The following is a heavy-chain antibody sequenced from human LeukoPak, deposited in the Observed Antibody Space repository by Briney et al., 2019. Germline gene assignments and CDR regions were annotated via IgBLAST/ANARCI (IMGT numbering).Heavy chain of an antibody. D-gene: IGHD3-9*01. Sequence: GGSLRLSCAASGFTFSSYSMNWVRQAPGKGLEWVSSISSSSSYIYYADSVKGRFAISRDNAKNSLYLQMNSLRAEDTAVYYCARDYDILTSPHGGMDVWGQGTTVTVSS. J-gene: IGHJ6*02. CDR2: ISSSSSYI. V-gene: IGHV3-21*01. CDR1: GFTFSSYS. CDR3: ARDYDILTSPHGGMDV.